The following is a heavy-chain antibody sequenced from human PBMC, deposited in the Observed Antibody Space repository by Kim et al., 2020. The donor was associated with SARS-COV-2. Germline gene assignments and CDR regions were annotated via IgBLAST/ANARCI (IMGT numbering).Heavy chain of an antibody. CDR3: ARHFDYPRAFDI. D-gene: IGHD4-17*01. V-gene: IGHV4-39*01. CDR1: GGSVSDTVYC. J-gene: IGHJ3*02. Sequence: SETLSLTCSASGGSVSDTVYCWGWIRQPPGKGLEWIGTICYSGSANYNPSLKSPVSISVDTSKNQISLKLSSVTAADTAVYYCARHFDYPRAFDIWGQGT. CDR2: ICYSGSA.